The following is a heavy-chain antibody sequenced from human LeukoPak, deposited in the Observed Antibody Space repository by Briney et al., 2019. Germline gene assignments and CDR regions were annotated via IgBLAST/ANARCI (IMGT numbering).Heavy chain of an antibody. CDR3: ARDLSLGWFDP. Sequence: PSETLSLTCTVSGYSISSGYYWGWIRQPPGKGLEWIGSIYHSGSTYYNPSLKSRVTISVDTSKNQFSLKLSSVTAADTAVYYCARDLSLGWFDPWGQGTLVTVSS. CDR2: IYHSGST. V-gene: IGHV4-38-2*02. J-gene: IGHJ5*02. CDR1: GYSISSGYY. D-gene: IGHD7-27*01.